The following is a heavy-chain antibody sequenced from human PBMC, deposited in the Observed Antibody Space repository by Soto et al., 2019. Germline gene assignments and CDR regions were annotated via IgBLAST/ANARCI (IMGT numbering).Heavy chain of an antibody. CDR3: ARDIRLGYGMDV. CDR1: GFTVSSNY. D-gene: IGHD2-21*01. J-gene: IGHJ6*02. Sequence: TGGSLRLSCAASGFTVSSNYMSWVRQAPGKGLEWVSVIYSGGSTYYADSVKGRFTISRDNSKNTLYLQMNSLRAEDTAVYYCARDIRLGYGMDVWGQGTTVTVSS. V-gene: IGHV3-53*01. CDR2: IYSGGST.